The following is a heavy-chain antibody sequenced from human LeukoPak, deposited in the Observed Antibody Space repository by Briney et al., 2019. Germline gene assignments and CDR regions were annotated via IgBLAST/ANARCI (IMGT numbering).Heavy chain of an antibody. V-gene: IGHV3-48*02. CDR1: GFTFSSHN. D-gene: IGHD3-10*01. Sequence: PGGSLRLSCAASGFTFSSHNMNWVRQAPGRGLEWVSFISGGSNTIYYADSVKGQFTVSRDNAKSSLYLQMNSLRDEDTAVYFCARDSGYPSGSWWWYFDLWGRGILVTVSS. CDR3: ARDSGYPSGSWWWYFDL. J-gene: IGHJ2*01. CDR2: ISGGSNTI.